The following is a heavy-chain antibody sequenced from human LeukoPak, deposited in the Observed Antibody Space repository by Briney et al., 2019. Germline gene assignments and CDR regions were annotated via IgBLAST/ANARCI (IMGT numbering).Heavy chain of an antibody. CDR3: VRGVGVSRFNYFDP. Sequence: PGGSLRLSCAASGFTFSSFGMHWVRQAPGKGLEWVSVIRYDASNKYYADSVKGRFTISRDNSKNTLFLQMNSLRDDDTAVYYCVRGVGVSRFNYFDPWGQETRVIVSS. J-gene: IGHJ5*02. CDR2: IRYDASNK. CDR1: GFTFSSFG. V-gene: IGHV3-33*01. D-gene: IGHD6-13*01.